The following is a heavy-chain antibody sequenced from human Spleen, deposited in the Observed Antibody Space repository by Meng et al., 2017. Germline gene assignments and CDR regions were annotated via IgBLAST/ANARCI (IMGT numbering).Heavy chain of an antibody. CDR3: ASWIYSCGWQ. V-gene: IGHV4-39*07. CDR1: GGSISSGRYY. J-gene: IGHJ4*02. CDR2: IYHSGST. Sequence: QLQLQEAGPGLVKPSETPSLTCAVSGGSISSGRYYWNWIRQAPGKGLEWIGEIYHSGSTNYNPSLKSRVTISVDTSKNQFSLKLSSVTAADTAVYYCASWIYSCGWQWGQGALVTVSS. D-gene: IGHD6-19*01.